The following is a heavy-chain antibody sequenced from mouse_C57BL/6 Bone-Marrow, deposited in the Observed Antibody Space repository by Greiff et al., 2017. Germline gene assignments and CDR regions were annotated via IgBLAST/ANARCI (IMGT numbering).Heavy chain of an antibody. J-gene: IGHJ1*03. Sequence: VQLQQSGPELVKPGASVKLSCKASGYTFTSYDINWVKQRPGQGLEWIGWIYPRDGSTKYNEKFKGKATLTVDTSSSTAYMELHSLTSEDSAVYVCARLECDGSSGDGYFDVWGTGTTVTVSS. V-gene: IGHV1-85*01. D-gene: IGHD1-1*01. CDR3: ARLECDGSSGDGYFDV. CDR1: GYTFTSYD. CDR2: IYPRDGST.